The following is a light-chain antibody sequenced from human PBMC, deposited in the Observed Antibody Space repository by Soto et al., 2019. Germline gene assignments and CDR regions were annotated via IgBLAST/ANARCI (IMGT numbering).Light chain of an antibody. CDR3: SSYTSSGTLV. CDR1: SSDVGTYNY. J-gene: IGLJ1*01. Sequence: SVLTQPASVSGSPGQSITLSCTGTSSDVGTYNYVSWYQQHPGKVPKLLIYEVSYRPSGASNRFSASKSGNTASLTISGLQAEDEADYYCSSYTSSGTLVFGTGTKGTVL. V-gene: IGLV2-14*01. CDR2: EVS.